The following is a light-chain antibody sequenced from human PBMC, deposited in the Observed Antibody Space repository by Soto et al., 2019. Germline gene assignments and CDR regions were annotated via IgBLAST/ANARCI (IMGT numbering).Light chain of an antibody. Sequence: QSALTQPASVSGSPGQLITISCTGTSSDVGAYNYVSWYQQHPGKAPKLIIYDVSNRPSGVSNRFSGSKSGNTASLTISGLQAEDEADYYCSSYTSSSTVVFGGGTKVTVL. J-gene: IGLJ2*01. V-gene: IGLV2-14*01. CDR2: DVS. CDR1: SSDVGAYNY. CDR3: SSYTSSSTVV.